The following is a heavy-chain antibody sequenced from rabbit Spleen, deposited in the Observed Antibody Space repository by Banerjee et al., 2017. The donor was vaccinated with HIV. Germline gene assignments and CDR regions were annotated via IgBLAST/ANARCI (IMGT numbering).Heavy chain of an antibody. CDR3: ARAGGVGYGYAFHL. V-gene: IGHV1S45*01. D-gene: IGHD6-1*01. Sequence: QEQLVESRGGLVKAGASLTLTCTASGFTFSTYYYMCWVRQAPGKGLEWIACIYTSNNDTYYATWARGRFTISKTSSTTVTLQMTSLTVADTATYFCARAGGVGYGYAFHLWGPGTLVTVS. CDR1: GFTFSTYYY. CDR2: IYTSNNDT. J-gene: IGHJ4*01.